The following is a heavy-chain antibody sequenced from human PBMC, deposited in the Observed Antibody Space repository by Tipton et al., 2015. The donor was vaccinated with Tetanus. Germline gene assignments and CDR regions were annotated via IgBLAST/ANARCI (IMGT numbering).Heavy chain of an antibody. Sequence: QLVQSGAEMKKPGSSVKVSCKASGGTFTNYALSWVRQAPGQGLEWVGGIAPIFGTTNSAPKFQGRVTITADESTNTAYMELSSLTSEDTAVYYCVRAPNRISRAYDYWGQGTQITVSS. J-gene: IGHJ4*02. V-gene: IGHV1-69*01. CDR3: VRAPNRISRAYDY. CDR2: IAPIFGTT. CDR1: GGTFTNYA. D-gene: IGHD1-14*01.